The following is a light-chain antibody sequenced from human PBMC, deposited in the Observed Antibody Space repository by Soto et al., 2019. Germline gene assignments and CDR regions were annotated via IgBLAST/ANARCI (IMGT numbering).Light chain of an antibody. CDR2: GAS. J-gene: IGKJ1*01. CDR3: QQYGSSTGT. V-gene: IGKV3-20*01. Sequence: IVLTQSPDTLSLSPGERATPSCRASQSVSSSYLAWYHQKPGRAPRLVIYGASYRATGIPDRFSGSGSGTGFNLTITSLETEDCAVYYCQQYGSSTGTVGQGTKGEIK. CDR1: QSVSSSY.